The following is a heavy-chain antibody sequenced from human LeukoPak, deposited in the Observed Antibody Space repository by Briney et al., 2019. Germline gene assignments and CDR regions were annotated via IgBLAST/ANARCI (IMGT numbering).Heavy chain of an antibody. V-gene: IGHV1-69*13. CDR1: GGTFSSYA. Sequence: ASVKVSCKASGGTFSSYAISWVRQAPGQGLEWMGGIIPIFGTANYAQKFQGRVTITADESTSTAYMELSSLRSEDTAVYYCARGASGYYYPYFDYWGQGTLVTVSS. CDR2: IIPIFGTA. J-gene: IGHJ4*02. D-gene: IGHD3-22*01. CDR3: ARGASGYYYPYFDY.